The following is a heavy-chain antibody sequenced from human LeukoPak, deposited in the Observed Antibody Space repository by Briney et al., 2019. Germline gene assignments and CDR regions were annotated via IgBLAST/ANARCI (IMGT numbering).Heavy chain of an antibody. Sequence: SETLSLTCSVSGDSINNYHWTWIRQPPGAGLEWIGYFYDSRDTNSNPSLKSRVTISVDMPNSHFSLTLTSVTAADTAMYYCARLLRSGGRTGDAFDVWVQGTMVSVCS. CDR1: GDSINNYH. CDR2: FYDSRDT. D-gene: IGHD1-26*01. CDR3: ARLLRSGGRTGDAFDV. J-gene: IGHJ3*01. V-gene: IGHV4-59*08.